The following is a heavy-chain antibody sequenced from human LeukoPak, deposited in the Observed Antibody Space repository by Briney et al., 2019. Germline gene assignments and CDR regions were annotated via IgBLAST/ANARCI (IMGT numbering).Heavy chain of an antibody. CDR1: GFTFSTYG. V-gene: IGHV3-23*01. CDR3: AKAPDDYDSSGYSDY. D-gene: IGHD3-22*01. Sequence: PGGSLRLSCAASGFTFSTYGMSWVRQAPGKGLEWVSSISGSGGTTYYADSVKGRFTISRDNSKNTLYLQMNSLRAEDTAVYYCAKAPDDYDSSGYSDYWGQGTLVTVSS. CDR2: ISGSGGTT. J-gene: IGHJ4*02.